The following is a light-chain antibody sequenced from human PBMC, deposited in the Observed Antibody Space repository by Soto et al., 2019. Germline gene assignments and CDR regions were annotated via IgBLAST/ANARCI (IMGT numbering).Light chain of an antibody. CDR2: DVS. J-gene: IGLJ1*01. CDR3: CSYAGSYRYV. CDR1: SSDVGGYNY. V-gene: IGLV2-11*01. Sequence: QSALTQPRSVSGSPGQSVTISCTGTSSDVGGYNYVSWYQQHSGKAPKFMIYDVSKRPSGVPDRFSGSKSGNTASLTISGLQAEDEADYYCCSYAGSYRYVFRTGTKLTVL.